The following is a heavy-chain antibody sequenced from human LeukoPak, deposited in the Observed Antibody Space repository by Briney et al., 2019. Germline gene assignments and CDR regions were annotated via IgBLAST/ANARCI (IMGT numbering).Heavy chain of an antibody. V-gene: IGHV3-7*01. CDR3: ARATSSSWLQSFQH. CDR1: GFTFNTYW. D-gene: IGHD6-13*01. J-gene: IGHJ1*01. Sequence: PGGSLRLSCAASGFTFNTYWMGWVRQAPGKGLEWVANIKQDGSEKYYVDSVTGRFTISRDNAKNSLYLQMNSLRAEDTAVYYCARATSSSWLQSFQHWGQGTLVTVSS. CDR2: IKQDGSEK.